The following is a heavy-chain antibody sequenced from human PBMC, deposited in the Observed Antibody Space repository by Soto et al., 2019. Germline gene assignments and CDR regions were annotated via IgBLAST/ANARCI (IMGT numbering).Heavy chain of an antibody. Sequence: QVLLVESGGGVVQPGPSLTLSCAASGFPFTSYAMHWVRQTPEKGLQWLTIISSDGSTIHYVDSVKGRFTISRDNSKNTVYLQMNSLRADDTAVYYCARGTGSGSFLIDYWGQGTLVTVSS. CDR1: GFPFTSYA. J-gene: IGHJ4*02. CDR2: ISSDGSTI. V-gene: IGHV3-30-3*01. D-gene: IGHD3-10*01. CDR3: ARGTGSGSFLIDY.